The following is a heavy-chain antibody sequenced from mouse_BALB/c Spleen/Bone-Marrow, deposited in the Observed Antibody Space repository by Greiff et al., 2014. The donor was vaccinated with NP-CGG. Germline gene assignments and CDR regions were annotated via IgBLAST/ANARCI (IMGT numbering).Heavy chain of an antibody. Sequence: VQLQQSGAEPARPGASVKLSCKASGYTFSSYWMQWVKQRPGQGLEWIGSIYPGDGDTRYTQKFKGKATLTADKSSSTAYMQLSSLASEDSAVYYCARGAYYRYDGFAYWGQGTLVTVSA. V-gene: IGHV1-87*01. CDR3: ARGAYYRYDGFAY. D-gene: IGHD2-14*01. J-gene: IGHJ3*01. CDR2: IYPGDGDT. CDR1: GYTFSSYW.